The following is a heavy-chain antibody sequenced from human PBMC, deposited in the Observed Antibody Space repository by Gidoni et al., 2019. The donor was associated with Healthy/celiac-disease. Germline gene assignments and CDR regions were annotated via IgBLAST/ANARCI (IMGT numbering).Heavy chain of an antibody. CDR1: GFTFSSYS. CDR3: ARSGELLEAYYYYMDV. V-gene: IGHV3-21*01. D-gene: IGHD1-26*01. J-gene: IGHJ6*03. Sequence: EVQLVESGGGLVKPGGSLRLSGAASGFTFSSYSMNWVRQAPGKGLEWVSSISSSSSYIYYADSVKGRFTISRDNAKNSLYLQMNSLRAEDTAVYYCARSGELLEAYYYYMDVWGKGTTVTVSS. CDR2: ISSSSSYI.